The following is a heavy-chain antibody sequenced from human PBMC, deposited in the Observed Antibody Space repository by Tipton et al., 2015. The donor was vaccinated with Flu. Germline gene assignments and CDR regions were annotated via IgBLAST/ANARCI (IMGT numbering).Heavy chain of an antibody. CDR2: VYYFGST. CDR1: GGSISSYY. D-gene: IGHD3-10*01. V-gene: IGHV4-59*01. CDR3: ARERLTVVRGIDDAFDV. Sequence: TLSLTCTVSGGSISSYYWSWIRQPPGKGLEWIGYVYYFGSTDYNPSLKSRVTISVDTFKNQFFLNLNSVTAADTAVYYCARERLTVVRGIDDAFDVWGQGTMVTVSS. J-gene: IGHJ3*01.